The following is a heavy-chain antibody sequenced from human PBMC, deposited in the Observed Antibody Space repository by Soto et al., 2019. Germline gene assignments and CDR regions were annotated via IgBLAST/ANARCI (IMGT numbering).Heavy chain of an antibody. J-gene: IGHJ2*01. CDR2: IIPIFGTA. V-gene: IGHV1-69*12. CDR1: GGTFSSYT. CDR3: ARGNHRWLQLWYFDL. Sequence: QVQLVQSGAEVKKPGSSVTVSCKASGGTFSSYTISWVRQAPGQGLEWMGGIIPIFGTANYAQKFQGRVTITADEPTSTPYMELSSLRSEDTAVYYCARGNHRWLQLWYFDLWGRGTLVTVSS. D-gene: IGHD5-12*01.